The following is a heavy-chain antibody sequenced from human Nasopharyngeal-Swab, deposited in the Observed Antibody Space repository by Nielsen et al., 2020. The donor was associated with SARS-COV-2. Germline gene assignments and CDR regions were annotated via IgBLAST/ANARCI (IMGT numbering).Heavy chain of an antibody. V-gene: IGHV3-30-3*01. CDR3: ASGSPINVVPAARHPRQFDY. J-gene: IGHJ4*02. CDR2: ISYDGSNK. Sequence: LRLSCAAAGFTSSSYAMHWVRQAPGKGLEWVAVISYDGSNKYYADSVKGRFTISRDNSKNTLYLQMNSLRAEDTAVYYCASGSPINVVPAARHPRQFDYWGQGTLVTVSS. CDR1: GFTSSSYA. D-gene: IGHD2-2*01.